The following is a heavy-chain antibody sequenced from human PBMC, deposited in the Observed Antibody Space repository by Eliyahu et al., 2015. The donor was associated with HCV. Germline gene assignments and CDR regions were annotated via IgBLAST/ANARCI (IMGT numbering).Heavy chain of an antibody. D-gene: IGHD5-18*01. CDR2: LSSSGTYI. CDR3: ARELGGYSYGGAFDV. Sequence: EVQLVESGGGLVKPGGSLRLSCVASGFTFSDYSMNWVRQAPGKGLEWVSSLSSSGTYIYYADSVEGRFTISRDNDNNSLFLQMNSLRAEDTAVYFCARELGGYSYGGAFDVWAQGTMVTVSS. V-gene: IGHV3-21*01. J-gene: IGHJ3*01. CDR1: GFTFSDYS.